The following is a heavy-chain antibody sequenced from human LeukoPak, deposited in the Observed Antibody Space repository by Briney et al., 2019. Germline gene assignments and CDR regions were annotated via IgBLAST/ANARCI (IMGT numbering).Heavy chain of an antibody. D-gene: IGHD3-10*01. J-gene: IGHJ4*02. V-gene: IGHV3-23*01. CDR2: MSADSATT. CDR1: GFLVSRNH. Sequence: GGSLRLSCAASGFLVSRNHMNWVRQAPGKGLEWVSVMSADSATTFYADSVKGRFTISRDNAKNTVFLQMSSLRAEDTALYYCARKSASGNYPLDYWGQGTLVTVSS. CDR3: ARKSASGNYPLDY.